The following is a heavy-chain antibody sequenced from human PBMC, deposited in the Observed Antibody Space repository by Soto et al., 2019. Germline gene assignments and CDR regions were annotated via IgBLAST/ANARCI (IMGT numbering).Heavy chain of an antibody. J-gene: IGHJ3*01. D-gene: IGHD1-26*01. Sequence: GESLKISCKGSGYSFTNYWIGWVRQMPGKGLEWMGIIYPGDSHAIYSPSFQGQVTMSADRSISTAYLQWSSLKASDTAMYYCARPYSGGPNDPFDVWGQGTMVTVSS. CDR2: IYPGDSHA. CDR1: GYSFTNYW. V-gene: IGHV5-51*01. CDR3: ARPYSGGPNDPFDV.